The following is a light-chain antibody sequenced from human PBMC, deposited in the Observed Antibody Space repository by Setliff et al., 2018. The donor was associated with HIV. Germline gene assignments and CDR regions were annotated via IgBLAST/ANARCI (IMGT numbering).Light chain of an antibody. J-gene: IGLJ1*01. CDR1: SSDVGGYNY. V-gene: IGLV2-23*02. CDR2: GVN. CDR3: CSYAGSSTYV. Sequence: QSVLSQPPSASGSPGQSVTISCTGTSSDVGGYNYVSWYQHHPGRPPKLLIYGVNQRPSGVSNRFSGSKSGNTASLTISGLQAEDEADYYCCSYAGSSTYVFGTGTKVTVL.